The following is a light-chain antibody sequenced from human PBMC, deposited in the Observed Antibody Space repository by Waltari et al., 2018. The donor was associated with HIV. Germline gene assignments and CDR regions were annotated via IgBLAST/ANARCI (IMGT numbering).Light chain of an antibody. CDR2: EVS. CDR3: SSYAGSSTFVI. Sequence: QSALTQPASVSGSPGQSITISCTGSSCDVGSYQPVSWYQQHPGKAPRLIIYEVSKRPSGVSNRYSASKSGKTASLTVSGLRAEDEADYYCSSYAGSSTFVIFGGGTKLTVL. V-gene: IGLV2-23*02. CDR1: SCDVGSYQP. J-gene: IGLJ2*01.